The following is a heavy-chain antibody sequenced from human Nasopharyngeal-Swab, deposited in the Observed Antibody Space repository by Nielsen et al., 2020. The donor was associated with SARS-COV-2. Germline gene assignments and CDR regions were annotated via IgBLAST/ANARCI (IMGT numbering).Heavy chain of an antibody. CDR2: IFYRGST. Sequence: SVPLSLTSTVSGGSISSNYCSWLRQPPGKGLVWNGYIFYRGSTNYNPSLKSRGTTAVDTSKNPCPLKLSSVTAADTAVYYCARDLGGSGYDVGGYYYDYGMDVWGQGTTVTVSS. CDR3: ARDLGGSGYDVGGYYYDYGMDV. J-gene: IGHJ6*02. D-gene: IGHD5-12*01. CDR1: GGSISSNY. V-gene: IGHV4-59*01.